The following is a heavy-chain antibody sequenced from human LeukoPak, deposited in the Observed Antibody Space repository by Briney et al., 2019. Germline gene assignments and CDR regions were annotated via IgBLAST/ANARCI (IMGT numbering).Heavy chain of an antibody. CDR2: IYYSGST. Sequence: SETLSLTCTVSGGSISSSSYYWGWIRQPPGKGLEWIGSIYYSGSTYYNPSLKSRVTMSVDTSKNQFSLKLSSVTAADTAVYYCRMATIIYYYYIDVWGKGTTVTVSS. D-gene: IGHD5-24*01. CDR3: RMATIIYYYYIDV. J-gene: IGHJ6*03. CDR1: GGSISSSSYY. V-gene: IGHV4-39*07.